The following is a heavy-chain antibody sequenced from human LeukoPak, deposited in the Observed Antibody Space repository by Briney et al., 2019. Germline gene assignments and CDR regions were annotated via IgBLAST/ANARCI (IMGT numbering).Heavy chain of an antibody. V-gene: IGHV4-34*01. J-gene: IGHJ4*02. CDR2: INHSGST. Sequence: SETLSLTCAVYGGSFSGYYWSWIRQPPGKGLEWIGGINHSGSTNYNPSLKSRVTISVDTPKNQFSLNLNSVTPADTAVYYCARGNPSGSSAAFDYWGQGTLVTVS. D-gene: IGHD1-26*01. CDR3: ARGNPSGSSAAFDY. CDR1: GGSFSGYY.